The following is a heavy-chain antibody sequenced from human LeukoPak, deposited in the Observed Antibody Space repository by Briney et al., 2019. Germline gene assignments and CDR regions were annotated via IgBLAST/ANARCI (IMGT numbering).Heavy chain of an antibody. CDR3: AKDIWGLVAAPHRNWFDP. CDR2: TQYDGSNK. Sequence: GGSLRLSCAASGFTFSAYGIHWVRQAPGKGLEWVSFTQYDGSNKYYADSVKGRFTTSRDNSRNTVFLQMNGLSKEDTAVYYCAKDIWGLVAAPHRNWFDPWGQGTLVTVSS. J-gene: IGHJ5*02. CDR1: GFTFSAYG. D-gene: IGHD2-15*01. V-gene: IGHV3-30*02.